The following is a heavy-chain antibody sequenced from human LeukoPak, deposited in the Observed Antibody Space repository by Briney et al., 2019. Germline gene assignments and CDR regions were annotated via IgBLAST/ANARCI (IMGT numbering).Heavy chain of an antibody. CDR3: AKFSGSSRAYYFDY. Sequence: GGSLRLSCAASGFTFDDYGMSWVRQAPGKGLEWVSGINWNGGSTGYADSVKGRFTISRDDSKNTLYLQMNSLRAEDTAVYYCAKFSGSSRAYYFDYWGQGTLVTVSS. CDR2: INWNGGST. CDR1: GFTFDDYG. D-gene: IGHD3-10*01. J-gene: IGHJ4*02. V-gene: IGHV3-20*04.